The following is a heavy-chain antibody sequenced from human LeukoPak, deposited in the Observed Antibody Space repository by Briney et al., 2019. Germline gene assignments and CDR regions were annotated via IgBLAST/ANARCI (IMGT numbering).Heavy chain of an antibody. Sequence: ASVKVSCKVSGYTLTELSMHWVRQAPGKGLEWMGGFDPEDGETIYAQKFQGRVTMTEDTSTDTAYMELSSLRSEDTAVYYCATAQYYYGSGGYRNYYYYYYMDVWGKGTTVTVSS. CDR3: ATAQYYYGSGGYRNYYYYYYMDV. CDR1: GYTLTELS. V-gene: IGHV1-24*01. CDR2: FDPEDGET. D-gene: IGHD3-10*01. J-gene: IGHJ6*03.